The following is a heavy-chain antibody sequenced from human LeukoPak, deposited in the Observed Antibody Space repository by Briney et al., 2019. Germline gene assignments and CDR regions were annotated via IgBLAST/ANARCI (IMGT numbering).Heavy chain of an antibody. CDR3: ARDRGSGLDY. V-gene: IGHV3-66*01. CDR2: IYSGGYT. Sequence: GGSLRLSCAASGFTVSNNYMSWGRQAPGKGLEWVSVIYSGGYTYYADSVTGRFTISRDNSKNTLYLQMNSLRAEDTAVYYCARDRGSGLDYWGQGTLVTVSS. CDR1: GFTVSNNY. J-gene: IGHJ4*02. D-gene: IGHD3-10*01.